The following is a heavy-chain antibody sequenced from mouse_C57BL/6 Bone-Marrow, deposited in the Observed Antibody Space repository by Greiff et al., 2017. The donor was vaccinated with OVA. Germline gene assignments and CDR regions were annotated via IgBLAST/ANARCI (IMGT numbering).Heavy chain of an antibody. Sequence: QVQLQQPGAELVRPGTSVKLSCKASGYTFTSYWMHWVKQRPGQGLEWIGVIDPSDSYTNYNQKFKGKATLTVDTSSSTAYMQLSSLTSEDSAVYYCAREFHYYGSSLGYWGQGTTLTVSS. CDR1: GYTFTSYW. CDR3: AREFHYYGSSLGY. V-gene: IGHV1-59*01. CDR2: IDPSDSYT. D-gene: IGHD1-1*01. J-gene: IGHJ2*01.